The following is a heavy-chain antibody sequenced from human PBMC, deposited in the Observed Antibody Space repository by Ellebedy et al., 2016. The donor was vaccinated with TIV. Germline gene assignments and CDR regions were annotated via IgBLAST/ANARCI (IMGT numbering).Heavy chain of an antibody. V-gene: IGHV4-39*01. CDR3: ARHDFGSSWRGWFDP. Sequence: MPSETLSLTCTVSGGSINTGSYYWGWIRQPPGKGLEWIGSIYYSGSTFHNPSLKSRVTMSVDPSNNQFSLKLTSVTAADTAVYYCARHDFGSSWRGWFDPWGQGTLVTVSS. CDR1: GGSINTGSYY. D-gene: IGHD6-13*01. CDR2: IYYSGST. J-gene: IGHJ5*02.